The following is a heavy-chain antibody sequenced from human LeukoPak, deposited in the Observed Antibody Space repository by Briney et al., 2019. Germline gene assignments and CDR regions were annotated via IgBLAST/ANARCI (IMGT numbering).Heavy chain of an antibody. Sequence: GASMKVSCKASGYTFTRYGISWVRQAPGQGLEWMGWIRAYIVNTNYAQNLQGRVTMTTDTYTSTAYMELRSMRSDDTAVYYCARDLYSGSYWAFDIWGQGTMVTVSS. CDR1: GYTFTRYG. CDR2: IRAYIVNT. D-gene: IGHD1-26*01. J-gene: IGHJ3*02. CDR3: ARDLYSGSYWAFDI. V-gene: IGHV1-18*01.